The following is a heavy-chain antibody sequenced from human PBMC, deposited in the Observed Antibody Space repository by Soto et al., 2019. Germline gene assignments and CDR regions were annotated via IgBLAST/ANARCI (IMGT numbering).Heavy chain of an antibody. CDR3: ARGEDAFFYYGLDV. J-gene: IGHJ6*02. V-gene: IGHV4-59*01. CDR1: GGSITSSY. Sequence: TSETLSLTCTVSGGSITSSYWSWIRRPPGKXLEWIAYIYDTGISGYTPSTSYNPSLKSRVTMSVDTSKSQFSLKLTSVTAADTAVYYCARGEDAFFYYGLDVWGQGITVTVSS. CDR2: IYDTGISGYTPST.